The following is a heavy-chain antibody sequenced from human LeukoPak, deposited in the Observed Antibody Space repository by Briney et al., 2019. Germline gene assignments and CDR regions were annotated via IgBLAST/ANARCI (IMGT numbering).Heavy chain of an antibody. CDR1: GYTFTGYY. V-gene: IGHV1-2*02. Sequence: ASVKASCKASGYTFTGYYMHWVRQAPGQGLEWMGWINPNSGGTNYAQKFQGRVTMTRDTSISTAYMELSRLRSDDTAVYYCASLGVPAARPGQSFDYWGQGTLVTVSS. CDR3: ASLGVPAARPGQSFDY. CDR2: INPNSGGT. D-gene: IGHD2-2*01. J-gene: IGHJ4*02.